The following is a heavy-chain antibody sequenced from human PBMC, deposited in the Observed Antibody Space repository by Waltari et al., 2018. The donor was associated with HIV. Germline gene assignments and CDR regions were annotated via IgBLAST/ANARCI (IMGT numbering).Heavy chain of an antibody. V-gene: IGHV3-21*02. CDR1: GFTFSDSS. J-gene: IGHJ5*02. D-gene: IGHD6-13*01. Sequence: EVQLVDSGGGVVKPGGSLRLSCAAAGFTFSDSSMNRVRQSPGKGLEWVSSISSSGSFIYYADSVKGRFTISRDNAQNSMYLQMNNLRADDSAMYYCARDSRGTSWSLNWFDPWGQGTLVTVSS. CDR3: ARDSRGTSWSLNWFDP. CDR2: ISSSGSFI.